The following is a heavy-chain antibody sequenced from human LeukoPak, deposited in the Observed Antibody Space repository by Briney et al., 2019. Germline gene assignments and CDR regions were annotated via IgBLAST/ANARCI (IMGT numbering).Heavy chain of an antibody. CDR2: ISSSSSYI. J-gene: IGHJ4*02. V-gene: IGHV3-21*01. D-gene: IGHD6-6*01. Sequence: GGSLRLSCAASGFTFSSYGMHWVRQAPGKGLEWVSSISSSSSYIYYADSVKGRFTISRDNAKNSLYLQMNSLRAEDTAVYYCARGDIAARPTSQPSVNWGQGTLVTVSS. CDR1: GFTFSSYG. CDR3: ARGDIAARPTSQPSVN.